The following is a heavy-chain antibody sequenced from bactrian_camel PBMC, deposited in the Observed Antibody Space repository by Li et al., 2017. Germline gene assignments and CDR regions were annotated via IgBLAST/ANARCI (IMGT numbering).Heavy chain of an antibody. J-gene: IGHJ4*01. CDR2: INSGGGST. D-gene: IGHD6*01. Sequence: VQLVESGGGEAQPGGSLKLSCAVSGFPFRRATISWIRQRPGKELEWVSAINSGGGSTYYADSVKGRFTASRDNARNMLYLRLNSLKPEDTAMYYCAKGGRWPENGGQGTQVTVS. V-gene: IGHV3S31*01. CDR1: GFPFRRAT. CDR3: AKGGRWPEN.